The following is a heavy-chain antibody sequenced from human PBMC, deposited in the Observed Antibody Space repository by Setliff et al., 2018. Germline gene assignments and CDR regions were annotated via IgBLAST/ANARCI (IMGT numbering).Heavy chain of an antibody. J-gene: IGHJ4*02. CDR3: ARINFYVSSGYYYASDN. V-gene: IGHV1-18*01. Sequence: ASVKVSCKASGYTFTNYGISWVRQAPGQGLEWVGWIKTFSFKANYAQKFQDRVTMTTDTSTSTAYMELRSLRPDDTAVYYCARINFYVSSGYYYASDNWGQGTLVTV. CDR1: GYTFTNYG. D-gene: IGHD3-22*01. CDR2: IKTFSFKA.